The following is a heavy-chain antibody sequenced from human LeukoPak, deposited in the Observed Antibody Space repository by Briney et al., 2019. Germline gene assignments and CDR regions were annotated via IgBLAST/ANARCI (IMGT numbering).Heavy chain of an antibody. D-gene: IGHD6-13*01. Sequence: SETLSLTCTVSGGSISSYYWSWIRQPPGKGLEWIGYIYYSGSTNYNPSLKSRVTISVDTSKNQFSLKLSSVTAADTAVYYCARGYSSSWLYFQHWGQGTLVTVSS. CDR2: IYYSGST. CDR3: ARGYSSSWLYFQH. J-gene: IGHJ1*01. V-gene: IGHV4-59*01. CDR1: GGSISSYY.